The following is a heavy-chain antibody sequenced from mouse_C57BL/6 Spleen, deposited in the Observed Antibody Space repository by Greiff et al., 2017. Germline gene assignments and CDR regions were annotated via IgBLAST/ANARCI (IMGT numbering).Heavy chain of an antibody. D-gene: IGHD1-1*01. V-gene: IGHV1-80*01. CDR1: GYAFSSYW. CDR3: ASKDYGSLYYFDY. Sequence: VQLQQSGAELVKPGASVKISCKASGYAFSSYWMNWVKQRPGKGLEWIGQIYPGDGDTNYNGKFKGKATLTADKSSSTAYMQLSSLTSEDSAVYFCASKDYGSLYYFDYWGQGTTLTVSS. CDR2: IYPGDGDT. J-gene: IGHJ2*01.